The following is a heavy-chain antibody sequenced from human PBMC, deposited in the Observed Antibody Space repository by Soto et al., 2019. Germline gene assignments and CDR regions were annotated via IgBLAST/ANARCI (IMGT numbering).Heavy chain of an antibody. V-gene: IGHV1-69*13. Sequence: SVKVSCKASGGTFSSYAISWVRQAPGQGLEWMGGIIPIFGTANYAQKFQGRVTITADESTSTAYMELSSLRSEDTAVYYCARVGXSGYSGYEDYYYYGMDVWGQGTTVTVSS. D-gene: IGHD5-12*01. J-gene: IGHJ6*02. CDR2: IIPIFGTA. CDR3: ARVGXSGYSGYEDYYYYGMDV. CDR1: GGTFSSYA.